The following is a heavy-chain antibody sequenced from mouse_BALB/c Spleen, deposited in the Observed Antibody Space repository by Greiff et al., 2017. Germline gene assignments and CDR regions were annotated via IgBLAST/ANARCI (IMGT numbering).Heavy chain of an antibody. V-gene: IGHV14-3*02. CDR2: IDPANGNT. J-gene: IGHJ4*01. D-gene: IGHD1-1*01. Sequence: VQLQQSGAELVKPGASVKLSCTASGFNIKDTYMHWVKQRPEQGLEWIGRIDPANGNTKYDPKFQGKATITADTSSNTAYLQLSSLTSEDTAVYYCASPFYGSKAMDYWGQGTSVTVSS. CDR1: GFNIKDTY. CDR3: ASPFYGSKAMDY.